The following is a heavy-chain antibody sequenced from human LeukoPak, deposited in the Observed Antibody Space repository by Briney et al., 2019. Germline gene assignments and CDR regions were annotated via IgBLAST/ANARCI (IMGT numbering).Heavy chain of an antibody. D-gene: IGHD3-22*01. J-gene: IGHJ3*02. V-gene: IGHV3-15*01. CDR1: GYTFNNAW. CDR3: TTGRTYYFDSSGYYSGAFDI. CDR2: IKSEKDGETT. Sequence: TGGSLRLSCVVSGYTFNNAWVTWVRQVPGKGLEWVGRIKSEKDGETTDYAAPVKGRFTILRDDSKDSVYLQMNSLKTEDTAIYYCTTGRTYYFDSSGYYSGAFDIWGQGTMVPVSS.